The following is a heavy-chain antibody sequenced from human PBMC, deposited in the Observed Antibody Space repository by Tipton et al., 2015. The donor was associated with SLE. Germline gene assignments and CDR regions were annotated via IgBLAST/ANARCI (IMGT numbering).Heavy chain of an antibody. CDR2: IRSSSSYI. CDR1: GFTFSSYT. V-gene: IGHV3-21*01. J-gene: IGHJ5*02. CDR3: ARGGYSYGYT. Sequence: SLRLSCAASGFTFSSYTMNWVRQAPGKGLEWVSSIRSSSSYIYYADSVKGRFTISRDNAKNSLYLQMNSLRAEDTAVYYCARGGYSYGYTWGQGTLVTVSS. D-gene: IGHD5-18*01.